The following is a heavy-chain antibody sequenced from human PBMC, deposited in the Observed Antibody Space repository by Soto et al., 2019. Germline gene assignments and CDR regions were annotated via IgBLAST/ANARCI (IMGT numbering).Heavy chain of an antibody. CDR3: ARETPLHPDYGRNPFSDY. CDR1: GVTFSRYA. CDR2: ISGSGGST. V-gene: IGHV3-23*01. J-gene: IGHJ4*02. Sequence: PGGALRHPCAASGVTFSRYAISWVRQAPGKGLEWVSAISGSGGSTYYADSVKGRFTTSRDHSKNTLYLRMNSLRPEDTAIYYCARETPLHPDYGRNPFSDYWGQGTLVTVSS. D-gene: IGHD4-17*01.